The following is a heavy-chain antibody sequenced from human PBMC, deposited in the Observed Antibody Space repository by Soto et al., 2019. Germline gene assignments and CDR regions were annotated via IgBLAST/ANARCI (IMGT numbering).Heavy chain of an antibody. D-gene: IGHD1-1*01. V-gene: IGHV4-34*01. Sequence: SETLSLTCAVYGGSFSGYYWSWIRQPPGKGLEWIGEINHSGSTNYNPSLKSRVTISVDTSKNQFSLKLSSVTAADTAVYYCARGVQDYYYYYGMDVWGQGTTVTVSS. J-gene: IGHJ6*02. CDR3: ARGVQDYYYYYGMDV. CDR1: GGSFSGYY. CDR2: INHSGST.